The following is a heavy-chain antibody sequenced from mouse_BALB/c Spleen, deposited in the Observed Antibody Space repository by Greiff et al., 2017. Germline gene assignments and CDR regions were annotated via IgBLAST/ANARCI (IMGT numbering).Heavy chain of an antibody. CDR2: ISNGGGST. D-gene: IGHD1-2*01. J-gene: IGHJ1*01. CDR1: GFTFSSYT. CDR3: ARHPLQWYFDV. V-gene: IGHV5-12-2*01. Sequence: EVKLVESGGGLVQPGGSLKLSCAASGFTFSSYTMSWVRQTPEKRLEWVAYISNGGGSTYYPDTVKGRFTISRDNAKNTLYLQMSSLKSEDTAMYYCARHPLQWYFDVWGAGTTVTVSS.